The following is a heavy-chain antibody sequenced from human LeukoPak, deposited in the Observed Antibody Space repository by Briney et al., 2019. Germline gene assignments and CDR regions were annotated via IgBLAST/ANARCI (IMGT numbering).Heavy chain of an antibody. Sequence: SETLSLTCAVYGGSFSGYHRSWIRQPPGKGLEWIGEINYSGSTNYNPSLKSRVTISVDTSKNQFSLKLSSVTAADTAVCYCARLGNVLRYFDWLLSPNKYYFDYWGQGTLVTVSS. D-gene: IGHD3-9*01. V-gene: IGHV4-34*01. CDR3: ARLGNVLRYFDWLLSPNKYYFDY. CDR2: INYSGST. J-gene: IGHJ4*02. CDR1: GGSFSGYH.